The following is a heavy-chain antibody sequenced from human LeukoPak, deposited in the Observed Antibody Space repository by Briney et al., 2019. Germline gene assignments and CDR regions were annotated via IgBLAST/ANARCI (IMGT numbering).Heavy chain of an antibody. CDR1: GGSISSYY. J-gene: IGHJ4*02. V-gene: IGHV4-59*12. D-gene: IGHD3-3*01. Sequence: SETLSLTCTVSGGSISSYYWSWIRQPPGKGLEWIGYIYYSGSTNYNPSLKSRVTISVDTSKNQFSLKLNSVTAADTAVYYCAREMGYSGFAVGVDYWGQGALVTVTS. CDR2: IYYSGST. CDR3: AREMGYSGFAVGVDY.